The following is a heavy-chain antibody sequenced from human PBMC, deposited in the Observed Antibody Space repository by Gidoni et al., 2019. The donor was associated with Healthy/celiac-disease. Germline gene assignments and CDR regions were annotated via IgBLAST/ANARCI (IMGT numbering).Heavy chain of an antibody. J-gene: IGHJ6*04. Sequence: EVQLVESGGVVVQPGGSLRLSCAASGFTFDDYAMHWVRQAPGKGLEWVSLISWDGGSTYYADSVKGRFTISRDNSKNSLYLQMNSLRAEDTALYYCAKDSDFWSGYSYGMDVWGKGTTVTVSS. CDR1: GFTFDDYA. D-gene: IGHD3-3*01. V-gene: IGHV3-43D*03. CDR3: AKDSDFWSGYSYGMDV. CDR2: ISWDGGST.